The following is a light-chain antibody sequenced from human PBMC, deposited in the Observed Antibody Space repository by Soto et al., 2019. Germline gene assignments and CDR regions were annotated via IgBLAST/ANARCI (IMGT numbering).Light chain of an antibody. Sequence: EIVLTQSQGTQTLSPGERATLSSRASQSVSSSYLAWYQQKPGQAPRLLIYDASNRATGIPAKFSGSGSGTDFTLTISSLEPEDSAVYYCQQRSNSPPWITFGQGTRLEI. CDR2: DAS. CDR3: QQRSNSPPWIT. CDR1: QSVSSSY. J-gene: IGKJ5*01. V-gene: IGKV3D-20*02.